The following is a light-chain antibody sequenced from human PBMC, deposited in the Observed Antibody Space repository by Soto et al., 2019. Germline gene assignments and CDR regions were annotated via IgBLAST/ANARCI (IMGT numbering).Light chain of an antibody. CDR2: AAS. CDR3: QQSYSFTPST. CDR1: QSITTH. J-gene: IGKJ5*01. V-gene: IGKV1-39*01. Sequence: DIHMTQSPSSLSASVGDRVTITCLASQSITTHLNWYQQKPGKAPNLLISAASTLQRGVPSRLSGSGSESEFTLTINNLQPEDGATYCCQQSYSFTPSTFGQGTRLEIK.